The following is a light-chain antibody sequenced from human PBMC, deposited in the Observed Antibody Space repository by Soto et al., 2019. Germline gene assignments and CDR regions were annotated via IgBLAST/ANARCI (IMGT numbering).Light chain of an antibody. CDR1: QSVSSN. CDR2: GAS. J-gene: IGKJ1*01. CDR3: QQYNNWPLT. Sequence: EIVLTQSPGTLSLSPGERATLSCRASQSVSSNLAWYQQEPGQAPRLLIYGASTRATGIPARFSGSGSGTEFTLTISSLQSEDFAVYYCQQYNNWPLTFGQGTKVDIK. V-gene: IGKV3-15*01.